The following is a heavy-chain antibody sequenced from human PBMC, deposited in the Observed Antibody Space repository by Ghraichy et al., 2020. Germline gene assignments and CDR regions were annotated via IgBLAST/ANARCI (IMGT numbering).Heavy chain of an antibody. CDR1: GYTFTGYY. Sequence: ASVKVSCKASGYTFTGYYMHWVRQAPGQGLEWMGRINPNSGGTNYAQKFQGRVTMTRDTSISTAYMELSRLRSDDTAVYYCARDYDFWPYAFDIWGQGTLVTVSS. CDR2: INPNSGGT. J-gene: IGHJ3*02. V-gene: IGHV1-2*06. D-gene: IGHD3-3*01. CDR3: ARDYDFWPYAFDI.